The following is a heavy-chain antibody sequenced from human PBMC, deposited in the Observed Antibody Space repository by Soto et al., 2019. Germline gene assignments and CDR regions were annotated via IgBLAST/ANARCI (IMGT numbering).Heavy chain of an antibody. CDR3: ARLIGNSWLDS. CDR2: IYHSGST. Sequence: SETLSLTCAVSGGSISSGGNSWSWIRQPPGKGLEWIGYIYHSGSTYYNPSLKSRVTISVDTSNNQFSLQLNSVTPDDTAVYYCARLIGNSWLDSWGQGTLVTVSS. D-gene: IGHD2-8*01. CDR1: GGSISSGGNS. J-gene: IGHJ5*01. V-gene: IGHV4-30-2*05.